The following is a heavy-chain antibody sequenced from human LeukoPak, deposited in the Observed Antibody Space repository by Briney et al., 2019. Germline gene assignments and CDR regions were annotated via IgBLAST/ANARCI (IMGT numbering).Heavy chain of an antibody. V-gene: IGHV3-23*01. CDR1: GFTFSSYA. Sequence: GGSLRLPCAASGFTFSSYAMSWVRQAPGKGLEWVSTISGSGGSTYYADSVKGRFTISRDNSKNTLYLQMNSLRAEDTAVYYCAKPGSSGWYYFDYWDQGTLVTVST. CDR3: AKPGSSGWYYFDY. CDR2: ISGSGGST. D-gene: IGHD6-19*01. J-gene: IGHJ4*02.